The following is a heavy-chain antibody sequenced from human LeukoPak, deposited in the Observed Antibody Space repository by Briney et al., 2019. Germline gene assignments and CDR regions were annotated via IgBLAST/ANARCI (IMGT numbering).Heavy chain of an antibody. V-gene: IGHV1-69*04. D-gene: IGHD3-9*01. CDR2: IIPILGIA. CDR1: GGTFSSYA. Sequence: SVKVSCKASGGTFSSYAISWVRQAPGQGLEWMGRIIPILGIANYAQKFQGRVTITADKSTSTAYMELSSLRSEDTAVYYCARDLFDILTGQWGQGTLVTVSS. CDR3: ARDLFDILTGQ. J-gene: IGHJ4*02.